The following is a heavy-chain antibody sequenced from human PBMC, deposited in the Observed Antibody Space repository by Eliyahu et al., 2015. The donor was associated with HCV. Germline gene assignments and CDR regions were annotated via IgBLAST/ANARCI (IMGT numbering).Heavy chain of an antibody. V-gene: IGHV3-43*02. J-gene: IGHJ4*02. D-gene: IGHD3-16*01. CDR1: GFTFGHYA. Sequence: EVQLVESGGGVVQPGGSLRLSCEASGFTFGHYAMHWVRQRPGKGLEFVSLINENGCATYYADSVRGRFTVSRDNSKNSLYLLVNSVRTEDTALYYCAQDYWGSYLNWGQGTLVTVSP. CDR3: AQDYWGSYLN. CDR2: INENGCAT.